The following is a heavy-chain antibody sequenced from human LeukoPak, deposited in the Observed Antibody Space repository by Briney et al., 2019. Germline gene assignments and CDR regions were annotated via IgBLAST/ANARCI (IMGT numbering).Heavy chain of an antibody. CDR2: IYPGDSDT. D-gene: IGHD1-26*01. CDR1: GYSFTNYW. Sequence: GESLKISCKGSGYSFTNYWIGWVRQMPGKGLEWMGIIYPGDSDTRYSPSLQGQVTISADKSISTAYLQWSSLKASDTAMYYCARQTSPRATDPVGYYYYYGMDVWGQGTTVTVSS. J-gene: IGHJ6*02. CDR3: ARQTSPRATDPVGYYYYYGMDV. V-gene: IGHV5-51*01.